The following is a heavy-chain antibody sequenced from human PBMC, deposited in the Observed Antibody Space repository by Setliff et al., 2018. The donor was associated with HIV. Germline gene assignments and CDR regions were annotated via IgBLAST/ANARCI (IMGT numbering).Heavy chain of an antibody. D-gene: IGHD3-3*01. CDR1: GGSISGYY. Sequence: PSETLSLTCTVSGGSISGYYWSWIRQPPGKGLEWIGEINHSGSTNYNPSLKSRVTMSVDTSKNQFSLKLSSVTAADTAVYYCARSFTYNFWSGLAGDAFDVWGQGTMVTVSS. CDR2: INHSGST. V-gene: IGHV4-34*01. J-gene: IGHJ3*01. CDR3: ARSFTYNFWSGLAGDAFDV.